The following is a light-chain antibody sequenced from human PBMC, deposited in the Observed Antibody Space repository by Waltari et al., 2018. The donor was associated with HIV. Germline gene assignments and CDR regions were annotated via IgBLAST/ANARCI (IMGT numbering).Light chain of an antibody. Sequence: AIQMTQSPSSLSASVGDRVTITCRATQDIRNELGWYQQKPGKAPKLLIYGASSLQSGVPSRFSGSGSGTDFTLSIGSLQPEDFATYFCLQDFKYPRTFGQGTKVEI. CDR2: GAS. J-gene: IGKJ1*01. CDR3: LQDFKYPRT. V-gene: IGKV1-6*01. CDR1: QDIRNE.